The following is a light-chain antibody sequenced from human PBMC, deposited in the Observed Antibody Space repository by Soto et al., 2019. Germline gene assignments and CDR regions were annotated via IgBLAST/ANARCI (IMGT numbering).Light chain of an antibody. CDR1: QSVRSY. V-gene: IGKV3-11*01. J-gene: IGKJ4*01. Sequence: IVLTQSPATLSLSPGERATLSCRASQSVRSYLAWYQQKPGQAPRLLIYDASNRATGIPARFSGSGSGTDFTLTISSLEPEDFAVYYCQQGSNWPPGLSFGGGTKVDIK. CDR3: QQGSNWPPGLS. CDR2: DAS.